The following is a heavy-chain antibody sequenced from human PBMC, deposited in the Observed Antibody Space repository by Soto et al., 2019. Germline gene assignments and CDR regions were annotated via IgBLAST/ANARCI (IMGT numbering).Heavy chain of an antibody. D-gene: IGHD2-15*01. CDR3: ARSVVVVAAATWFDP. J-gene: IGHJ5*02. CDR1: GYTFTSYG. CDR2: ISAYNGNT. Sequence: GASVKVSCKASGYTFTSYGISWVRQAPGQGLEWMGWISAYNGNTNYAQKLQGRVTMTTDTSTSTAYMELRSLRSDDTAMYYCARSVVVVAAATWFDPWGQGTLVTVS. V-gene: IGHV1-18*01.